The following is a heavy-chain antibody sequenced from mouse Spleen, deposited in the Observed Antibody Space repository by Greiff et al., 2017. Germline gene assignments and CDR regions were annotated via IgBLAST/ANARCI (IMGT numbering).Heavy chain of an antibody. CDR1: GYTFTSYD. V-gene: IGHV1-85*01. J-gene: IGHJ1*01. CDR3: ARRGDYYGNYVNYWYFDV. CDR2: IYPRDGST. Sequence: QVQLQQSGPELVKPGASVKLSCKASGYTFTSYDINWVKQRPGQGLEWIGWIYPRDGSTKYNEKFKGKATLTVDTSSSTAYMELHSLTSEDTAVYFWARRGDYYGNYVNYWYFDVWGAGTTVTVSS. D-gene: IGHD2-1*01.